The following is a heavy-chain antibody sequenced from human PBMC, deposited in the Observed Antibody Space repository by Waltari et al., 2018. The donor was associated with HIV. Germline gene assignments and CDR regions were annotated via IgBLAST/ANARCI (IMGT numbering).Heavy chain of an antibody. CDR3: ARDSRGTSWSLNWFDP. V-gene: IGHV3-21*02. Sequence: VQLVDLGGGLVKPGWSLRLSCAASALTFSPQSMNWVRQSPGKGLEWVSSSSSSGSFIYYADSVKGRFTISRDNAQNSMYLQMNNLRADDSAMYYCARDSRGTSWSLNWFDPWGQGTLVTVSS. CDR2: SSSSGSFI. J-gene: IGHJ5*02. CDR1: ALTFSPQS. D-gene: IGHD6-13*01.